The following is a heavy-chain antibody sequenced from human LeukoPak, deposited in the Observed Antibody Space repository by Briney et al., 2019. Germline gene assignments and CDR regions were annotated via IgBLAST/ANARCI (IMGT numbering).Heavy chain of an antibody. J-gene: IGHJ5*02. CDR3: ARDRVVPRGFDP. Sequence: ASVKVSCKASGYTFTGYYMHWVRQAPGQGLEWVGRINPNSGGTNYAQKFQGRVTMTRDTSISTAYMELSRLRSDDTAVYYCARDRVVPRGFDPWGQGTLVTVSS. D-gene: IGHD2-2*01. CDR1: GYTFTGYY. V-gene: IGHV1-2*06. CDR2: INPNSGGT.